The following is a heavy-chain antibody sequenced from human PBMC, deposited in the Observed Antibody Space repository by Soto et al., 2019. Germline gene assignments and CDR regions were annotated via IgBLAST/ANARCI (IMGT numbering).Heavy chain of an antibody. CDR3: ARDPNIVATMGSIYYYYGMDV. J-gene: IGHJ6*02. CDR1: GFTFSSYG. D-gene: IGHD5-12*01. V-gene: IGHV3-7*01. CDR2: IKQDGSEK. Sequence: GGSLRLSCAASGFTFSSYGMSWVRQAPGKGLEWVANIKQDGSEKYYVDSVKGRFTISRDNAKNSLYLQMNSLRAEDTAVYYCARDPNIVATMGSIYYYYGMDVWGQGTTVTVSS.